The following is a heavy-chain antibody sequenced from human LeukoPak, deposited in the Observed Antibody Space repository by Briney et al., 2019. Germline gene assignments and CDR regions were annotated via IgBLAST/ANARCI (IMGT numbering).Heavy chain of an antibody. CDR2: SSSSGSTI. CDR3: ARGRAGATYYFDY. V-gene: IGHV3-11*01. D-gene: IGHD1-26*01. J-gene: IGHJ4*02. Sequence: SSSSGSTIYYADSVKGRFTISRDDAKNSLYLQMNSLRAEDTAVYYCARGRAGATYYFDYWGQGTLVTVSS.